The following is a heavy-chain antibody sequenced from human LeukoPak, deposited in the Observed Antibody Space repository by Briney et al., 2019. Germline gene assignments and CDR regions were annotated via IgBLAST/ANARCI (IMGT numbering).Heavy chain of an antibody. D-gene: IGHD3-3*01. J-gene: IGHJ4*02. V-gene: IGHV4-59*01. CDR2: IHYSGST. Sequence: SETLSLTCTVSGGSFSSYYWTWIRQPPGKGLEWIGCIHYSGSTSCNPSLTSRLSISADTSKNQFSLRLTSVTAADTAVYYCARQYDYWSGLFDYWGRGTLVTVSS. CDR3: ARQYDYWSGLFDY. CDR1: GGSFSSYY.